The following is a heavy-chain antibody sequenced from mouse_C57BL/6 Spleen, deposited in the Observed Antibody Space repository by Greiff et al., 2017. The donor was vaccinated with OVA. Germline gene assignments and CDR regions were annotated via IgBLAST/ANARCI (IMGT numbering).Heavy chain of an antibody. CDR1: GFSLTSYG. CDR3: ARNLGLRRYFDV. V-gene: IGHV2-2*01. CDR2: IWSGGST. Sequence: QVQLKQSGPGLVQPSQSLSITCTVSGFSLTSYGVHWVRQSPGKGLEWLGVIWSGGSTDYNAAFISRLSISKDNSKSQVFFKMNSLQADDTAIYYCARNLGLRRYFDVWGTGTTVTVSS. D-gene: IGHD3-1*01. J-gene: IGHJ1*03.